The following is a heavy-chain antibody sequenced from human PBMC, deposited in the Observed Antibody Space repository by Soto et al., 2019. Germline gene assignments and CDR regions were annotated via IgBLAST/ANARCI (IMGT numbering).Heavy chain of an antibody. D-gene: IGHD5-12*01. CDR2: IIPIFGTA. CDR3: ALRPNGYKSYYYYYGMDV. V-gene: IGHV1-69*01. J-gene: IGHJ6*02. CDR1: GGTFSSYA. Sequence: QVQLVQSGAEVKKPGSSVKVSCKASGGTFSSYAISWVRQAPGQGLEWMEGIIPIFGTANYAQKFQGRVTITADESTSTAYMELSSLRSEDTAVYYCALRPNGYKSYYYYYGMDVWGQGTTVTVSS.